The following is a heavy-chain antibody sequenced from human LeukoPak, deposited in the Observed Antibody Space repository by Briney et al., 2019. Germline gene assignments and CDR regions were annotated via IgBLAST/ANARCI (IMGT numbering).Heavy chain of an antibody. Sequence: PGGSLRLSCAASGFTFSSYSMNWVRQAPGKGLEWVSSISSSSSYIYYADSVKGRFTISRDNAQNSLYLQMNSLRAEDTAVYYCARDGELGRALYFDYWGQGTLVTVSS. CDR1: GFTFSSYS. D-gene: IGHD7-27*01. V-gene: IGHV3-21*01. CDR2: ISSSSSYI. CDR3: ARDGELGRALYFDY. J-gene: IGHJ4*02.